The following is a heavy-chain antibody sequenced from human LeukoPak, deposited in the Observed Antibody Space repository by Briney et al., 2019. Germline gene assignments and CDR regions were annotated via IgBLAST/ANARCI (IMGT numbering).Heavy chain of an antibody. V-gene: IGHV3-30-3*01. D-gene: IGHD2-15*01. CDR2: ISYDGSNK. J-gene: IGHJ4*02. CDR3: ARDSREGYCSGGSCYHDY. CDR1: GFTFSSYA. Sequence: GGSLRLSCAASGFTFSSYAMHWVRQAPGKGLEWVAVISYDGSNKYYADSVKGRFTISRDNSKNTLYLQMNSPRAEDTAVYYCARDSREGYCSGGSCYHDYWGQGTLVTVSS.